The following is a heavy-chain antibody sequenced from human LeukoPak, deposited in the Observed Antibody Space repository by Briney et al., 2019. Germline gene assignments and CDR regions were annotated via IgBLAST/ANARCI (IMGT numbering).Heavy chain of an antibody. CDR3: ARGRSSMVRGYYYYYMDV. D-gene: IGHD3-10*01. Sequence: SETLSLTCTVSGGSISSYYWSWIRQTPGKGLEWIGYVYDIGSTKYNPSLKSRVTISVDTSKNQFSLKLSSVTAADTAVYYCARGRSSMVRGYYYYYMDVWGKGTTVTISS. V-gene: IGHV4-59*01. J-gene: IGHJ6*03. CDR2: VYDIGST. CDR1: GGSISSYY.